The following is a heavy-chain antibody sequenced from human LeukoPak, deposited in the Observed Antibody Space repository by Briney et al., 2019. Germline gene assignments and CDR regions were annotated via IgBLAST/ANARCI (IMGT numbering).Heavy chain of an antibody. D-gene: IGHD2-15*01. J-gene: IGHJ5*02. Sequence: NPSETLSLTCAVSGGSISSGGYSWSWIRQPPGKGLEWIGYIYHSGSTYYNPSLKSRVTISVDRSKNQFSLKLSSVTAADTAVYYCARDGRYCSGGSCPFDPWGQGTLVTVSS. CDR2: IYHSGST. CDR1: GGSISSGGYS. CDR3: ARDGRYCSGGSCPFDP. V-gene: IGHV4-30-2*01.